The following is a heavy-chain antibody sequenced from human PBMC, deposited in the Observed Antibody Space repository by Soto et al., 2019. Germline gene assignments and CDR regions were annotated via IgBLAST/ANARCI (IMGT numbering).Heavy chain of an antibody. CDR2: ISGSGVTI. Sequence: EVQLLESGGGLVQRGGSLRLSCVASGFSFSNYAMSWVRQAPGKGLEWVSAISGSGVTIYYADSVKGRFTISRDNSKNPLYLQMNSLRAEDTAIYYCAKAYVDTTYFDYWGQGTLVTVSS. V-gene: IGHV3-23*01. D-gene: IGHD5-18*01. J-gene: IGHJ4*02. CDR3: AKAYVDTTYFDY. CDR1: GFSFSNYA.